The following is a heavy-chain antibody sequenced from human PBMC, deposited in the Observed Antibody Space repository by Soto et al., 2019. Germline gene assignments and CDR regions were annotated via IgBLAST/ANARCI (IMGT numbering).Heavy chain of an antibody. CDR3: ARDGYCSGGSCYSVPVFDY. J-gene: IGHJ4*02. V-gene: IGHV3-33*01. CDR2: IWYDGSNK. Sequence: QVQLVESGGGVVQPGRSLRLSCAASGFTFSSYGMHWVRQAPGKGLEWVAVIWYDGSNKYYADSVKGRFTISRDNSKNTVNLQMNSLRAEDTAVYYCARDGYCSGGSCYSVPVFDYWGQGTLVTVPS. D-gene: IGHD2-15*01. CDR1: GFTFSSYG.